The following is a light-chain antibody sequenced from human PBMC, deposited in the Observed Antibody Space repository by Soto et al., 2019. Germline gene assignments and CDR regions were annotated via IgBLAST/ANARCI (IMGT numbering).Light chain of an antibody. CDR2: GAS. V-gene: IGKV3-20*01. Sequence: EIVLTQSPGTLSLSPGERATLSCRATQSVNSNYLAWYQQKLGQAPRLLIYGASSRPTGIPDRFSGSGSATDFTLTISRLEPEDFAVYYFHQYGGSPLTFGGGTKVEI. J-gene: IGKJ4*01. CDR1: QSVNSNY. CDR3: HQYGGSPLT.